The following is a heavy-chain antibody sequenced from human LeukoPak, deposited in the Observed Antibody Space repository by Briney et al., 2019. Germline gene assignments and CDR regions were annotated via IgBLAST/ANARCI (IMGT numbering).Heavy chain of an antibody. CDR3: ARGLRGSGSYFNWFDP. V-gene: IGHV1-8*01. CDR1: GYTFTSYD. J-gene: IGHJ5*02. D-gene: IGHD3-10*01. Sequence: GASVKVSCKASGYTFTSYDINWVRQATGQGLEWMGWMNPNSGNTGYAQKFQGRVTMTRNTSISTAYMELSSPRSEDTAVYYCARGLRGSGSYFNWFDPWGQGTLVTVSS. CDR2: MNPNSGNT.